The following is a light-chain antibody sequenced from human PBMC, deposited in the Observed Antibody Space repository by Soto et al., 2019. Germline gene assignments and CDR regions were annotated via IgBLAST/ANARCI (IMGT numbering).Light chain of an antibody. CDR3: QQYNNWLS. CDR2: SAS. CDR1: QSVSSN. Sequence: EIVVTQSPATLSVSPGERATLSCRASQSVSSNLAWYQQRPGQAPRLLIYSASTRATGIPARFSGNGSGTEFTLTISSLQSEDFAVYYCQQYNNWLSFGGGTKVEI. J-gene: IGKJ4*01. V-gene: IGKV3-15*01.